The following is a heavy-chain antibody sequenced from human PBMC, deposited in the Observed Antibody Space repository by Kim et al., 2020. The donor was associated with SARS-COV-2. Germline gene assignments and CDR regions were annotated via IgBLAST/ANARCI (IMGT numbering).Heavy chain of an antibody. CDR1: GFFFPRYA. CDR3: TKSLGGTSWYEH. D-gene: IGHD3-16*01. J-gene: IGHJ5*02. V-gene: IGHV3-23*01. Sequence: GGSLRLSCAASGFFFPRYAMSWVRQAPGKGLEWVSAISPTGDETFYADSVKGRFTISRDDSKNTVYLQMNSLRADDTAVYYCTKSLGGTSWYEHWGQGA. CDR2: ISPTGDET.